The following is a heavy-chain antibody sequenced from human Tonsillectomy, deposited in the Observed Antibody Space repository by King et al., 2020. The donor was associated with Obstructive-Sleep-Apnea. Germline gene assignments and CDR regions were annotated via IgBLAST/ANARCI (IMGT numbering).Heavy chain of an antibody. CDR2: INHSGST. D-gene: IGHD7-27*01. J-gene: IGHJ4*02. CDR3: ATAHNWGPSYYIDY. CDR1: VGSFSGYY. Sequence: VQLQQWGAGLLKPSETLSLTCAVYVGSFSGYYWSWIRQPPGKGLEWIGEINHSGSTNYNPSLKSRVTISVAPSKHPSSLTLSSLTSADTAVYYCATAHNWGPSYYIDYWGQGTLVTVSS. V-gene: IGHV4-34*01.